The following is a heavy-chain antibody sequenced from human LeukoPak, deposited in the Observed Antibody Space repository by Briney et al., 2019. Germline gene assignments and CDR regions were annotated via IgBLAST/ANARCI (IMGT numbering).Heavy chain of an antibody. Sequence: GGSLRLSCAASGFTVSSNYMSWVRQAPGTGLEWVPVIYSGGSTYYADSVKGRFTISRDNSKNTLYLEMNCLRAEDPAVYYCARDGGMGATYYFDYWGKGTLVTVSS. CDR2: IYSGGST. CDR3: ARDGGMGATYYFDY. D-gene: IGHD1-26*01. CDR1: GFTVSSNY. V-gene: IGHV3-53*01. J-gene: IGHJ4*02.